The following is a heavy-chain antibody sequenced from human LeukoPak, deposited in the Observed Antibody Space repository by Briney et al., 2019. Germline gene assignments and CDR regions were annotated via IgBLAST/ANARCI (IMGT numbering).Heavy chain of an antibody. CDR2: ISGSGGST. J-gene: IGHJ4*02. CDR3: AKVIVGTTAFDY. Sequence: PGGSLRLSCAASGFTFKNFGMNWVRQAPGKGLEWVSGISGSGGSTFYADSVKGRFSVSRDNSKNTLYLQMNSLRVEDTAVYYCAKVIVGTTAFDYWGRGTLVTVSS. V-gene: IGHV3-23*01. D-gene: IGHD1-26*01. CDR1: GFTFKNFG.